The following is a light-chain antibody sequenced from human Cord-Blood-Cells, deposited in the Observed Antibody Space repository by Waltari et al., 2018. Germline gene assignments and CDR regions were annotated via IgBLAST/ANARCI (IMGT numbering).Light chain of an antibody. CDR3: QQYDNHPLSAT. V-gene: IGKV1-33*01. Sequence: DIQLTQSPSSLSASVGDRVTITCKADEAISNYLNWYKQKPGKAPKPLIYDASNLETGFPSRFSGSGSGTDFTFTISSLQPQDIATYYCQQYDNHPLSATFGQGTKVEIK. CDR2: DAS. CDR1: EAISNY. J-gene: IGKJ1*01.